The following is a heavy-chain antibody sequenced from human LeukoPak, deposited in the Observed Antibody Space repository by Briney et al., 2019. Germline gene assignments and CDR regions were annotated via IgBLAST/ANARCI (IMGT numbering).Heavy chain of an antibody. Sequence: ASVKVSCKASGYTFTSYGISWVRQAPGQGLEWMGWTSAYNGNTNYAQKLQGRVTMTTDTSTSTAYMELRSLRSDDTAVYYCARAIEIAAAGHDAFDIWGQGTMVTVSS. CDR3: ARAIEIAAAGHDAFDI. CDR1: GYTFTSYG. V-gene: IGHV1-18*01. CDR2: TSAYNGNT. J-gene: IGHJ3*02. D-gene: IGHD6-13*01.